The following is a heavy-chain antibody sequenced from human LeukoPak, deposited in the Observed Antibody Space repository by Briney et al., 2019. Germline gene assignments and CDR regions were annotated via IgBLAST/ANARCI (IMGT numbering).Heavy chain of an antibody. CDR2: IIPILGIA. D-gene: IGHD3-10*01. Sequence: SVKVSCKASGGTFSSYAISWVRQAPGQGLEWMGRIIPILGIANYAQKFQGRVTITADKSTSTAYMELSSLRSEDTAVYYCARSLYYYGSGSYSHYYYYGMDVWGQGTTVTVSS. CDR1: GGTFSSYA. V-gene: IGHV1-69*04. J-gene: IGHJ6*02. CDR3: ARSLYYYGSGSYSHYYYYGMDV.